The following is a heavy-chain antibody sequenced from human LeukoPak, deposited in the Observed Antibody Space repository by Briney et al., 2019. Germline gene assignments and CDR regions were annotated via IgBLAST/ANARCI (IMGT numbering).Heavy chain of an antibody. J-gene: IGHJ5*02. Sequence: PGGSVRLSCVASGLTFSNNSMSWVRQPPGMGLEWVSGISVSGITVYADSVKGRLTISRDNSKNTLYLQMNNLRAEDTALYYCAKGFSVRGRFDPWGQGTQVTVSS. D-gene: IGHD2-15*01. CDR1: GLTFSNNS. V-gene: IGHV3-23*01. CDR3: AKGFSVRGRFDP. CDR2: ISVSGIT.